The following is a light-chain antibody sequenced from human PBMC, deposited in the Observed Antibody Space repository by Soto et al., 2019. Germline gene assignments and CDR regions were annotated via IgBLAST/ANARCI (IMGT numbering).Light chain of an antibody. Sequence: AIQLTQSPSYLSASVGDRVTISCRASQGISSALAWYQQEPGKPPKVLIYDASSLEGGVPSRFSGSGSGTDFTLTISSLQPEDFAIYFCQQFNSYPLTFGGGTKVEIK. V-gene: IGKV1-13*02. J-gene: IGKJ4*01. CDR3: QQFNSYPLT. CDR2: DAS. CDR1: QGISSA.